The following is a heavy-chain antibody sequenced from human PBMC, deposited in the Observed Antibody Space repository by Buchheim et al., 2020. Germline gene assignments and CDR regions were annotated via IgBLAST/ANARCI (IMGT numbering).Heavy chain of an antibody. V-gene: IGHV1-8*01. J-gene: IGHJ6*04. CDR1: GYTFTSYD. CDR2: MNPNSGNT. D-gene: IGHD3-10*01. Sequence: QVQLVQSGAEVKKPGASVKVSCKASGYTFTSYDINWVRQATGQGLEWMGWMNPNSGNTGYAQKLQCRVTMTRNTSISTAYMELSSLRSEDTAVYYCARGGQWFRELLWGYYGMDVWGKGTT. CDR3: ARGGQWFRELLWGYYGMDV.